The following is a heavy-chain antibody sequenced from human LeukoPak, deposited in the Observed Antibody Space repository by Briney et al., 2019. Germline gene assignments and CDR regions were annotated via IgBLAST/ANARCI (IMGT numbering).Heavy chain of an antibody. V-gene: IGHV3-11*01. J-gene: IGHJ4*02. Sequence: GGSLRLSCAASGFTFSDFYMSWIRQAPGKGLEWLSYINTGGNTIYYADSVKGRFTISRDNAKNSLYLQMNSLRDEDTAVYCCARVYSPASYDSWGQGTLVTVSS. CDR2: INTGGNTI. D-gene: IGHD4-11*01. CDR3: ARVYSPASYDS. CDR1: GFTFSDFY.